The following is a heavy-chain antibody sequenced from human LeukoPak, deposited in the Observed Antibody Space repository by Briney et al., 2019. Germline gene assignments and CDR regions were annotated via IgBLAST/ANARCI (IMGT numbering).Heavy chain of an antibody. Sequence: GGSLRLSCAASGFTFSSCAMSWVRQAPGKGPDWVSSINTSGGSTYYADSVKGRFTISRDSAKNSLYLQMNSLRAEDTAVYYCARVQGGASFLWGQGTLVTVSS. J-gene: IGHJ4*02. CDR3: ARVQGGASFL. CDR1: GFTFSSCA. D-gene: IGHD1-26*01. CDR2: INTSGGST. V-gene: IGHV3-23*01.